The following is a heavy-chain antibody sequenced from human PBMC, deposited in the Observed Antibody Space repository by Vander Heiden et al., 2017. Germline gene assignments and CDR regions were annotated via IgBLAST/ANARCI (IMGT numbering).Heavy chain of an antibody. Sequence: QVQPVESGGDLVKPGGSLRLSCAASGFTFRDYNMRWSRQAPGKGLEWVSYISRSGSTIYYADSVKGRFTISRDNAKNSLYLQMNSLRAEDTAVYYCARKRKDYYDNNWFDPWGQGTLVAVSS. V-gene: IGHV3-11*01. D-gene: IGHD3-22*01. J-gene: IGHJ5*02. CDR1: GFTFRDYN. CDR3: ARKRKDYYDNNWFDP. CDR2: ISRSGSTI.